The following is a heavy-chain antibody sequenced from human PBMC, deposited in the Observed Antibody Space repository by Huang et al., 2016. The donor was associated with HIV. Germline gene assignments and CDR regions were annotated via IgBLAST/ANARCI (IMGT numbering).Heavy chain of an antibody. CDR1: DRSFSRYY. CDR2: ISQSGRH. D-gene: IGHD2-15*01. V-gene: IGHV4-34*01. Sequence: QGRLQPWGAGLLKPSAPLSLTCAVYDRSFSRYYWTWVRQPPGKGLEWIGEISQSGRHNDNPYLERRVTIHVDTAENQFALRRTSVAAADTATYFCARAPAGNDYSLYNYYGLDIWGQGTTVTVSS. CDR3: ARAPAGNDYSLYNYYGLDI. J-gene: IGHJ6*02.